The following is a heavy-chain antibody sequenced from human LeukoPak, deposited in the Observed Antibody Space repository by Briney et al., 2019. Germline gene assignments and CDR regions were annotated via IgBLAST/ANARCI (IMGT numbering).Heavy chain of an antibody. CDR2: ISASGIAT. CDR1: GCTFSSYG. Sequence: GGSLRLSCAASGCTFSSYGMSWVRQAPGKGLQWVSGISASGIATNSADSVKGRFTISRDDSRNTVSLQMNGLRVEDTAVYYCAKGVGASDYWGQGTLVTVSS. CDR3: AKGVGASDY. V-gene: IGHV3-23*01. D-gene: IGHD1-26*01. J-gene: IGHJ4*02.